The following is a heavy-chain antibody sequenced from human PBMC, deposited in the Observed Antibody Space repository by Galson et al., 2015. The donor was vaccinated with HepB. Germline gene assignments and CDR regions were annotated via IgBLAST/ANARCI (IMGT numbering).Heavy chain of an antibody. D-gene: IGHD3-22*01. CDR3: ARVSTMIGVVITSFAY. V-gene: IGHV3-30-3*01. CDR1: GFTFSSYA. J-gene: IGHJ4*02. Sequence: SLRLSCAASGFTFSSYAMQWVRQAPGKGLEWVAVISNDGSNKYYADSVKGRFTISRDNSKNTLYQQMNILRAEDTAVYYCARVSTMIGVVITSFAYWGQGTLVTVSS. CDR2: ISNDGSNK.